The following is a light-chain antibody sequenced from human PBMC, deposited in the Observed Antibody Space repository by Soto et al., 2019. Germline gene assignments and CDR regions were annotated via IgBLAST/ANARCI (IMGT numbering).Light chain of an antibody. CDR1: QSVSSSY. V-gene: IGKV3-20*01. CDR3: QQYCSSPRT. CDR2: GAS. J-gene: IGKJ1*01. Sequence: EIVLTQSPGTLSLSPGERATLSCSASQSVSSSYLAWYQQKPGQAPRLLIYGASSRATGIPDRFSGSGSGTDFTLTISRLEPEDFTVYYCQQYCSSPRTFGHGTKVEIK.